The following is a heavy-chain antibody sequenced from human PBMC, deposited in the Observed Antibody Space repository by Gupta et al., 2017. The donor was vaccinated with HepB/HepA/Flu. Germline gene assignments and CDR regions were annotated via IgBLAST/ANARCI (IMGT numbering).Heavy chain of an antibody. CDR3: ARSGIINAKTQLVFVGCLDY. CDR2: IWYDGSNK. Sequence: QVQLVESGGGVVQPGRSLRLSCAASGFTFSSYGMHWVRQAPGKGLEWVAVIWYDGSNKYYADSVKGRFTISRDNSKNTLYLQMNSLRAEDTAVYYCARSGIINAKTQLVFVGCLDYWGQGTLVTVSS. J-gene: IGHJ4*02. CDR1: GFTFSSYG. D-gene: IGHD6-6*01. V-gene: IGHV3-33*01.